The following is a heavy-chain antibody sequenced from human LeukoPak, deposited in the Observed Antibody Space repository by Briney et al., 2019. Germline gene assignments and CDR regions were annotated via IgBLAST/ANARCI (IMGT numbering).Heavy chain of an antibody. D-gene: IGHD3-3*01. CDR2: ISESSSYI. Sequence: GGSLRLSCAASGFTFSTYSMTWVRQAPGKGLEWVSSISESSSYIYYEDSVKGRFTISRDNAKNSLYLQLHSPRAEDTAVYYCARAIKEPDHDYDFWSAYSITSLDYWGQGTLVTVSS. CDR3: ARAIKEPDHDYDFWSAYSITSLDY. CDR1: GFTFSTYS. J-gene: IGHJ4*02. V-gene: IGHV3-21*01.